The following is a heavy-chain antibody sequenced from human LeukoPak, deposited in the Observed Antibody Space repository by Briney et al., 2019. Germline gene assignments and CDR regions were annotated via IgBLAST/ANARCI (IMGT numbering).Heavy chain of an antibody. V-gene: IGHV4-4*07. D-gene: IGHD3-22*01. CDR2: IYTSGST. Sequence: SETLSLTCTVSGGSISSYYWSRIRQPAGKGLEWIGRIYTSGSTNYNPSLKSRVTMSVDTSKNQFSLKLSSVTAADTAVYYCARGLDYYDSSGYYYNWFDPWGQGTLVTVSS. CDR1: GGSISSYY. J-gene: IGHJ5*02. CDR3: ARGLDYYDSSGYYYNWFDP.